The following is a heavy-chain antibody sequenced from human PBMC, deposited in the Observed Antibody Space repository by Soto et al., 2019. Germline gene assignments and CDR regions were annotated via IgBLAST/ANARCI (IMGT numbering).Heavy chain of an antibody. CDR3: ARELVYSSSSAEYYFDY. J-gene: IGHJ4*02. D-gene: IGHD6-6*01. Sequence: SVKVSCKASGGTFSSYAISWVRQAPGQGLEWMGGIIPIFGTANYAQKFQGRVTITADESTSTAYMELRSLRSDDTAVYYCARELVYSSSSAEYYFDYWGQGTLVTVSS. V-gene: IGHV1-69*13. CDR2: IIPIFGTA. CDR1: GGTFSSYA.